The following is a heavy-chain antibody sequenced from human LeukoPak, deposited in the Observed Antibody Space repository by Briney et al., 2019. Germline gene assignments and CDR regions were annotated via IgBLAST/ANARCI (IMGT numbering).Heavy chain of an antibody. Sequence: KSGGSLRLSCAASGFTFSDYYMSWIRQAPGKGLEWVSYISSSGSTIYYADSVKGRFTISRDNSKNTLYLQMNSLRAEDTAVYYCARGRDIVVLPAAIGYWGQGTLVTVSS. CDR1: GFTFSDYY. D-gene: IGHD2-2*01. CDR2: ISSSGSTI. V-gene: IGHV3-11*04. CDR3: ARGRDIVVLPAAIGY. J-gene: IGHJ4*02.